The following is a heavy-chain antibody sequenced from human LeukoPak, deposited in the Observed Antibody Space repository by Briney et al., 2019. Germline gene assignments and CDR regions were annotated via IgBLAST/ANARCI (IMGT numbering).Heavy chain of an antibody. J-gene: IGHJ1*01. V-gene: IGHV1-69*04. CDR1: GGTFSSYA. Sequence: SVKVSCKASGGTFSSYAISWVRQAPRQGLEWMGRIIPILGIANYAQKFQGRVTITADKSTSTAYMELSSLRSEDTAVYYCASEYSSSWASGYFQHWGQGTLVTVSS. CDR3: ASEYSSSWASGYFQH. D-gene: IGHD6-13*01. CDR2: IIPILGIA.